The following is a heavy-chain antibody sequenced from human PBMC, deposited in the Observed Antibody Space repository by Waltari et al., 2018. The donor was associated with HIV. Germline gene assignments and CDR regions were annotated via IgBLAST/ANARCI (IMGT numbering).Heavy chain of an antibody. CDR2: IYYSVST. Sequence: QLQLQESGPGLVKPSETLSLTCTVSGGSISSSSYYWGWIRQPPGKGLEWIGSIYYSVSTYYNPSLKSRVTISVDTSKNQFSLKLSSVTAADTAVYYCARLWYYYYGMDVWGQGTTVTVSS. CDR1: GGSISSSSYY. D-gene: IGHD3-10*01. J-gene: IGHJ6*02. V-gene: IGHV4-39*01. CDR3: ARLWYYYYGMDV.